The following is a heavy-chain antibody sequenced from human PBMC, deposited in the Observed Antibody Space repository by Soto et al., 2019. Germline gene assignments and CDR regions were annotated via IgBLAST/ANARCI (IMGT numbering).Heavy chain of an antibody. CDR1: GGSISSYY. D-gene: IGHD3-22*01. J-gene: IGHJ6*02. Sequence: SETLSLTCTVSGGSISSYYWSWIRQPPGKGLEWIGYIYYSGSTNYNPSLKGRVTISVDTSKNQFSLKLSSVTAADTAVYYCARDRGLLLLEKKYYPSYGMDFWGPGTTVTVFS. V-gene: IGHV4-59*01. CDR3: ARDRGLLLLEKKYYPSYGMDF. CDR2: IYYSGST.